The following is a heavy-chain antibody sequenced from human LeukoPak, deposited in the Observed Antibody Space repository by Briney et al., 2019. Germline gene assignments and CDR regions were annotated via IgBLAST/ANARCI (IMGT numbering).Heavy chain of an antibody. J-gene: IGHJ4*02. D-gene: IGHD1-26*01. CDR3: AKATDSGSPLKPFDY. Sequence: GGSLRLSCAASGFTFSTYDLNWVRQAPGKGLEWVSFISSRSSTIYYADSVKGRFTISRDNAKNSLYLQMNSLRAEDTAVYYCAKATDSGSPLKPFDYWGQGTLVTVPS. CDR2: ISSRSSTI. V-gene: IGHV3-48*04. CDR1: GFTFSTYD.